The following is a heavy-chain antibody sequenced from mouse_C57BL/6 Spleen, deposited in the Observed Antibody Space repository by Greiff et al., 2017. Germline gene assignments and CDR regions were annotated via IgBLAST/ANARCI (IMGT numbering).Heavy chain of an antibody. CDR3: ARDHYGSSLWYFDV. CDR1: GYAFSSYW. CDR2: IYPGDGDT. J-gene: IGHJ1*03. V-gene: IGHV1-80*01. D-gene: IGHD1-1*01. Sequence: QVQLQQSGAELVKPGASVKISCKASGYAFSSYWMNWVKQRPGKGLEWIGQIYPGDGDTNYNGKFKGKATLTADKSSSTAYMQLISLTSEASAVYFCARDHYGSSLWYFDVWGTGTTVTFSS.